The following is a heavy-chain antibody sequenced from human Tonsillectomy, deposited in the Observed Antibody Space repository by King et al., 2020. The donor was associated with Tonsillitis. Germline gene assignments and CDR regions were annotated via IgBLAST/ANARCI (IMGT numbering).Heavy chain of an antibody. CDR2: IKEDGSEK. Sequence: VQLVESGGGLVQPGGSLRLSCAASGFTFSSYWMTWVRQAPGKGLEWVANIKEDGSEKYYVDSVKARFTISRDNAKNSLYLQLNSLRAEDTAVYYCARDLYGWELLGWFDPWGQGTLVTVSS. J-gene: IGHJ5*02. V-gene: IGHV3-7*01. CDR1: GFTFSSYW. D-gene: IGHD1-26*01. CDR3: ARDLYGWELLGWFDP.